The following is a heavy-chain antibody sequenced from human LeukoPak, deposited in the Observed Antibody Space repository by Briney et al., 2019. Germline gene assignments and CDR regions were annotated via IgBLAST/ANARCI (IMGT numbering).Heavy chain of an antibody. V-gene: IGHV3-23*01. Sequence: GGSLRLSCAASGFTFGNYAMSWVRQAPGKGLEWVSTITSSGGSTYYADSVKGRFTISRDNSKNTLYLQMNSLRAEDTAVYYCAKGPAGSGWGQGTLVTVSS. J-gene: IGHJ4*02. CDR3: AKGPAGSG. CDR2: ITSSGGST. CDR1: GFTFGNYA.